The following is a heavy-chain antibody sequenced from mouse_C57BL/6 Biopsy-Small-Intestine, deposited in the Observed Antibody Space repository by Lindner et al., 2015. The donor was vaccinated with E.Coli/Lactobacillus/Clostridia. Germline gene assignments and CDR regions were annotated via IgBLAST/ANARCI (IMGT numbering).Heavy chain of an antibody. J-gene: IGHJ2*01. CDR2: ICSGSSSI. CDR3: SRGTGRGLDY. CDR1: GFTFSDYG. D-gene: IGHD4-1*01. Sequence: VQLQESGGGLVKPGGSLKLSCAASGFTFSDYGMHWVRQAPEKGLEWVAYICSGSSSIYYADTVKGRFTISRDNAKNTLFLQMTSLRSEDTAMYYCSRGTGRGLDYWGQGTTLTVSS. V-gene: IGHV5-17*01.